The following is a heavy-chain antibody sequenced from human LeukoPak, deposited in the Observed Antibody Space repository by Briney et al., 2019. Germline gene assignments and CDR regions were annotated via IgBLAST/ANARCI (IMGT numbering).Heavy chain of an antibody. J-gene: IGHJ5*01. CDR2: VNPNSGDT. CDR3: ARESGSFGGFDS. D-gene: IGHD2-15*01. V-gene: IGHV1-2*02. Sequence: ASVKVSCKASGYTFTGYYLHWVRQAPGQGLEWMGCVNPNSGDTNYAQKFQGSVTMTRDTSISTVYMELSRLRSDDTAVYYCARESGSFGGFDSWGQGTLVTVSS. CDR1: GYTFTGYY.